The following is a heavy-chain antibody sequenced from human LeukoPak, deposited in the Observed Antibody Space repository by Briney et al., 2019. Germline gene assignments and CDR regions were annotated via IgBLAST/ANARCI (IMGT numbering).Heavy chain of an antibody. CDR1: GFTFTDYW. CDR3: ARSLRRYYYDSSGYYGNFDY. V-gene: IGHV3-7*01. J-gene: IGHJ4*02. D-gene: IGHD3-22*01. CDR2: IRQDGGEK. Sequence: GGSLRLSCAVSGFTFTDYWMNWVRQAPGKGLEWVASIRQDGGEKSYVDSVKGRFTISRDNTKSSLYLQINNLRAEDTAVYYCARSLRRYYYDSSGYYGNFDYWGQGTLVTVSS.